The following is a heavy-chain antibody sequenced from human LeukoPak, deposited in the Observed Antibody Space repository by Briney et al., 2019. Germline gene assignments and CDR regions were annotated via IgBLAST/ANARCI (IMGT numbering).Heavy chain of an antibody. CDR1: GFTFGDYA. CDR2: IRSKAHGGAT. Sequence: GGSLRLSCTASGFTFGDYAMNWVRQAPGKGLEWVGFIRSKAHGGATEYAASVKGRFTISRDDSKRIAYLQMNSLKTEDTAVYYCTIFGVNGDAFGIWGQGTMVTVSS. CDR3: TIFGVNGDAFGI. V-gene: IGHV3-49*04. J-gene: IGHJ3*02. D-gene: IGHD3-3*01.